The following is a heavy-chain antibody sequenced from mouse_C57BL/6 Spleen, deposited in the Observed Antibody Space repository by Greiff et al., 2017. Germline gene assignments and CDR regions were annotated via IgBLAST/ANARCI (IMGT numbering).Heavy chain of an antibody. Sequence: ESGPGILQSSPTLSLTCSFSGFSLSTSGMGVSWIRQPSGKGLEWLAHIYWDDDKRYNPSLKSRLTISKDTSRNQVFLKITSVDTADTATYYCARDGYYPFAYWGQGTLVTVSA. V-gene: IGHV8-12*01. D-gene: IGHD2-3*01. CDR3: ARDGYYPFAY. J-gene: IGHJ3*01. CDR2: IYWDDDK. CDR1: GFSLSTSGMG.